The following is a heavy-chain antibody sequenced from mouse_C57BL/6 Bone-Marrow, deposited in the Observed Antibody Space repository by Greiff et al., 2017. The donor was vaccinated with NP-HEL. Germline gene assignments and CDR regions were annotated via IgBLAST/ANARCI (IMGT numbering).Heavy chain of an antibody. V-gene: IGHV1-5*01. Sequence: VQLQQSGTVLARPGASVKMSCKTSGYTFTSYWMHWVKQRPGQGLEWIGAIYPGNSDTSYNQKFKGKAKLTAVTSASTAYMELSSLTNEDSAVYYCTSLSGLVGSSPMDYWGQGTSVTVSS. J-gene: IGHJ4*01. CDR3: TSLSGLVGSSPMDY. D-gene: IGHD1-1*01. CDR1: GYTFTSYW. CDR2: IYPGNSDT.